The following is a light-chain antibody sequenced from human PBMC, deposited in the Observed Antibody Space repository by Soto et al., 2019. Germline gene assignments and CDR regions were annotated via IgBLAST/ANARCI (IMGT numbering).Light chain of an antibody. CDR3: AAGDDTLNGYV. J-gene: IGLJ1*01. Sequence: QSVLTQPPSASGTPGQRVTISCSGSSSNIGSNTVNWYQQLPGTAPKLLIYSNNQRPSGVPDRFSGSKSGTSASLAISGLQSEDEADYYCAAGDDTLNGYVFGTGTKFTVL. CDR2: SNN. V-gene: IGLV1-44*01. CDR1: SSNIGSNT.